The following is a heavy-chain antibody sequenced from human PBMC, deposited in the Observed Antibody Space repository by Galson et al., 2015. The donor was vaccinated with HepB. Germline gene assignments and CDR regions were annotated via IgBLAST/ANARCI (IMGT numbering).Heavy chain of an antibody. J-gene: IGHJ4*02. CDR1: GFTFSSYA. V-gene: IGHV3-23*01. CDR3: AKDLLPYYYDSSEEASDY. Sequence: SLRLSXAASGFTFSSYAMSWVRQAPGKGLEWVSAISGSGGSTYYADSVKGRFTISRDNSKNTLYLQMNSLRAEDTAVYYCAKDLLPYYYDSSEEASDYWGQGTLVTVSS. D-gene: IGHD3-22*01. CDR2: ISGSGGST.